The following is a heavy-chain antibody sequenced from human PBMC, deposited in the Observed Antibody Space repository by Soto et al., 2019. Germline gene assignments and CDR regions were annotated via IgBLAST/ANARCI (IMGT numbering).Heavy chain of an antibody. Sequence: ASVKVSCKASGYTFTSYYMHWVRQAPGQVLEWMGWINPNSGGTNYAQKFQGWVTMTRDTSISTAYMELSRLRSDDTAVYYCARDLSQYYFDYWGQGTLVTVSS. CDR3: ARDLSQYYFDY. V-gene: IGHV1-2*04. CDR1: GYTFTSYY. CDR2: INPNSGGT. J-gene: IGHJ4*02. D-gene: IGHD4-4*01.